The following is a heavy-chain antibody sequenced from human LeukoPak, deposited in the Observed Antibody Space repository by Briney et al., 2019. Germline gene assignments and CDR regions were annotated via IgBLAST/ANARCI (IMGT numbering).Heavy chain of an antibody. CDR2: INPRSGST. CDR1: GYSFTDNY. J-gene: IGHJ5*02. V-gene: IGHV1-2*02. CDR3: ARGASYYASGSFYP. D-gene: IGHD3-10*01. Sequence: ASVKVSCKASGYSFTDNYIFWIRQAPGQGLDWMGWINPRSGSTEYAQEYEARVTTTKDTSSNTVYMDLSSLTSDDTAVYYCARGASYYASGSFYPWGQGTLVTVSS.